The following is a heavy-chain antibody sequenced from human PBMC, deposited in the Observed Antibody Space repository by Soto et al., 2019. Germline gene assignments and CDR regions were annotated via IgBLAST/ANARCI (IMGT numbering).Heavy chain of an antibody. CDR2: ISNSGAVT. V-gene: IGHV3-23*01. D-gene: IGHD3-22*01. CDR1: GFNFRNYV. Sequence: GAQWLSSAVSGFNFRNYVMAWVRQAQGKGLEWVSSISNSGAVTYYADSAKVRFTISRDNSENTLHLQMNSLRADDTAVYYCAQDRMIVDRRGFDSWGQGKLVTV. CDR3: AQDRMIVDRRGFDS. J-gene: IGHJ3*02.